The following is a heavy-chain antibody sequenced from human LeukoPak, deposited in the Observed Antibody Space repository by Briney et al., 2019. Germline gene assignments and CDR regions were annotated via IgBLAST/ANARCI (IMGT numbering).Heavy chain of an antibody. CDR3: ARGGRSLTITMVRGVIMASWFDP. Sequence: SETLSLTCAVYGGSFSGYYWSWIRQPPGKGLEWIGEINHSGSTNYNPSLKSRVTISVDTSKNQFSLKLSSVTAADTAVYYCARGGRSLTITMVRGVIMASWFDPWGQGTLVTVSS. V-gene: IGHV4-34*01. J-gene: IGHJ5*02. CDR1: GGSFSGYY. D-gene: IGHD3-10*01. CDR2: INHSGST.